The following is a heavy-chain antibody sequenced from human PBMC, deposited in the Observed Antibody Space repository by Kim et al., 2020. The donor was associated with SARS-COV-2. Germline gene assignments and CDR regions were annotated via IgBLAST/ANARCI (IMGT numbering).Heavy chain of an antibody. Sequence: SVKVSCKASGGSFSSYTFIWVRQAPGQGPEWMGRIIPIVAIVDYAQKFQDRVSITADKSTNTAYMELRSLRSDDTAVYYCAKGGTTVVTPFDYWGPGTLVTVSS. CDR2: IIPIVAIV. V-gene: IGHV1-69*02. D-gene: IGHD2-21*02. CDR3: AKGGTTVVTPFDY. J-gene: IGHJ4*02. CDR1: GGSFSSYT.